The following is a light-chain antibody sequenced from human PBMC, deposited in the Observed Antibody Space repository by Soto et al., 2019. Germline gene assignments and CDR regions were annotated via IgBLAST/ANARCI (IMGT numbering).Light chain of an antibody. J-gene: IGKJ1*01. CDR1: QSVSSSY. V-gene: IGKV3-20*01. CDR3: QQYDDSPGT. CDR2: GAS. Sequence: IVLTQSPGTLSLSPGERATLSCRASQSVSSSYLAWYQQNPGQAPRLLIYGASNRATAIPDRFSGSGSGTDFTLTISRLEPEDFAVYYCQQYDDSPGTFGQGTKVEIK.